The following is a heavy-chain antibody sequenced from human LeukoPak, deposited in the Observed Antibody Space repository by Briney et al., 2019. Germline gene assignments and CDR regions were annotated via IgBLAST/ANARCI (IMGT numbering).Heavy chain of an antibody. CDR3: AKDLRSKVAALDY. D-gene: IGHD6-19*01. CDR2: INTDGRTT. Sequence: GGSLRLSCAASGFTFSTYAMSWVRQAPGKGLVWVSRINTDGRTTTYADSVKGRFTISRDNAKNTLYLQMNSLRAEDTAVFYCAKDLRSKVAALDYWGQGTLVTVSS. CDR1: GFTFSTYA. V-gene: IGHV3-74*01. J-gene: IGHJ4*02.